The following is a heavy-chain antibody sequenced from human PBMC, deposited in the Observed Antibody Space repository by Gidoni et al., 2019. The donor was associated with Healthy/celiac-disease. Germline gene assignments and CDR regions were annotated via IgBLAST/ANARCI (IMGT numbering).Heavy chain of an antibody. CDR1: GFTFSSYG. CDR2: ISYDGSNK. Sequence: QVQLVASGGGVVQPGRSLRLSCAASGFTFSSYGMHWVRQAPGKGLEWVECISYDGSNKYYADSVKGRFTISRDNSKNTLYLQMNSLRAEDTAVYYCAKDLFGYCSGGSCHIIYYYGMDVWGQGTTVTVSS. D-gene: IGHD2-15*01. CDR3: AKDLFGYCSGGSCHIIYYYGMDV. V-gene: IGHV3-30*18. J-gene: IGHJ6*02.